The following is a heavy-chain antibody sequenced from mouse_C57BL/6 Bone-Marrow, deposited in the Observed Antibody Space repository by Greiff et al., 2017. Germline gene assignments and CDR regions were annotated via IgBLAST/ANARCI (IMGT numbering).Heavy chain of an antibody. CDR3: TRKCYYYGSSFAY. V-gene: IGHV1-15*01. CDR2: IDPETGGT. CDR1: GYTFTDYE. Sequence: VQLKESGAELVRPGASVTLSCKASGYTFTDYEMHWVKQTPVHGLEWIGAIDPETGGTAYNQKFKGKAILTADKSSSTAYMELRSLTSEDSAVYYCTRKCYYYGSSFAYWGQGTLVTVSA. D-gene: IGHD1-1*01. J-gene: IGHJ3*01.